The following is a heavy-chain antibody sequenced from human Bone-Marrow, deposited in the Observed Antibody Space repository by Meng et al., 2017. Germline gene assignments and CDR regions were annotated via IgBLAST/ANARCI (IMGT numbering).Heavy chain of an antibody. D-gene: IGHD2-21*02. CDR3: ASWIYSCDWQ. CDR2: IYHGGDT. CDR1: GGTNSSIDW. V-gene: IGHV4-4*03. J-gene: IGHJ4*02. Sequence: HVPLPDAGPGLVTPPGPLSIPCVVSGGTNSSIDWWGWVRQPPGKGLEWIGEIYHGGDTNYNPSLKSRVTIAIDKSKNQFSLKLSSVTAADTAVYYCASWIYSCDWQWGQGALVTVS.